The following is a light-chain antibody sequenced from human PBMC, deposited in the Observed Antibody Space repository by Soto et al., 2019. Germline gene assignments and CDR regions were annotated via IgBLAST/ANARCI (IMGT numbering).Light chain of an antibody. Sequence: EIVLTQSPGTLSLSPGESATLSCRASQTVRSNYLAWYQQKPGQAPRLLIYGASTRAIGIPDRFSGSGSGIDFTLAISRLEPQDFAVYFCQQYDNLHPNTFGQGTKLEIK. CDR1: QTVRSNY. V-gene: IGKV3-20*01. CDR3: QQYDNLHPNT. CDR2: GAS. J-gene: IGKJ2*01.